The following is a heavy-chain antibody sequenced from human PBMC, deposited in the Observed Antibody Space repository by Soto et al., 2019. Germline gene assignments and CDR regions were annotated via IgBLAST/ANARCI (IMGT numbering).Heavy chain of an antibody. CDR3: ARSPSIVEVPDWFDP. D-gene: IGHD2-2*01. CDR1: GYTFTSYG. J-gene: IGHJ5*02. CDR2: ISAYNGNT. Sequence: ASVKVSCKASGYTFTSYGISWVRQAPGQGLEWMGWISAYNGNTNYAQKLQGRVTMTTDTSTSTAYMELRSLRSDDTAVYYCARSPSIVEVPDWFDPWGQGTLVTVSS. V-gene: IGHV1-18*01.